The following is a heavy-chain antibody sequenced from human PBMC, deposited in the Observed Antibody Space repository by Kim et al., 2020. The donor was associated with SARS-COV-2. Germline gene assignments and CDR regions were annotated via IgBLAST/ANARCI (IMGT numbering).Heavy chain of an antibody. CDR1: GYTFTSYA. V-gene: IGHV7-4-1*02. J-gene: IGHJ4*02. CDR3: ASPDPPRGYSGYDLDW. CDR2: INTNTGNP. D-gene: IGHD5-12*01. Sequence: ASVKVSCKASGYTFTSYAMNWVRQAPGQGLEWMGWINTNTGNPTYAQGFTGRFVFSLDTSVSTAYLQISSLKAEDTAVYYCASPDPPRGYSGYDLDWWGQGTLVTVSS.